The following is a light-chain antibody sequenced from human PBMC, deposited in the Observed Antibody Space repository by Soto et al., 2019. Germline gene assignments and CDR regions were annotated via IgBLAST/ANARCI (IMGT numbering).Light chain of an antibody. CDR1: SSDVGGYNY. CDR3: CSYAGGYTRYV. Sequence: QSALTQPRPVSGSPGQSVTISCTGTSSDVGGYNYVCWFQQHPGKAPKLMIHDVTKRPSGVPDRFSGSKSGNTASLTISGLQAEDEADYYCCSYAGGYTRYVFGTGTKATVL. V-gene: IGLV2-11*01. J-gene: IGLJ1*01. CDR2: DVT.